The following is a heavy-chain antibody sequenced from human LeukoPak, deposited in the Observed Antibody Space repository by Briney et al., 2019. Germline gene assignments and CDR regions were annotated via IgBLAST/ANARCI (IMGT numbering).Heavy chain of an antibody. CDR3: ARRYFGYSSTRGDDY. CDR1: GGSISSSSYY. V-gene: IGHV4-39*01. CDR2: IYYSGST. J-gene: IGHJ4*02. Sequence: PSETLFLTCTVSGGSISSSSYYWGWIRQPPGKGLEWIGSIYYSGSTYYNPSLKSRVTISVDTSKNQFSLKLSSVTAADTAVYYCARRYFGYSSTRGDDYWGQGTLVTVSS. D-gene: IGHD6-13*01.